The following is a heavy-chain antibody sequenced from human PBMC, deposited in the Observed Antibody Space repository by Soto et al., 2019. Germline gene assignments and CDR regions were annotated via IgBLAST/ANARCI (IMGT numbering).Heavy chain of an antibody. V-gene: IGHV1-46*04. CDR1: GYQFTGSY. Sequence: QVRLVQSGADVQRPGASLNISCQATGYQFTGSYLHWVRRAPGHGLQWMGMFNPDTGSTTYAEPLQGRDTMTTDRSTRTVFLGLGSLRSDDTATYYCARQYCSGTSCYWYFDFWGQGTFVTVSS. J-gene: IGHJ4*02. D-gene: IGHD2-2*01. CDR3: ARQYCSGTSCYWYFDF. CDR2: FNPDTGST.